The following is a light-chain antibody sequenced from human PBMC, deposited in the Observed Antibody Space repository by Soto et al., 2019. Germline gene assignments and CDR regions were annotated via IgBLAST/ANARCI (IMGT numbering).Light chain of an antibody. CDR3: AAWDDSLNVYV. CDR2: SHN. CDR1: SSNIGSNT. Sequence: QSVLTQPPSASGTPGQRVTISCSGSSSNIGSNTVNWYQQLPGTAPKLLIYSHNQRPSGVPDRFCGSKSGTSASLAISGLQSEDEADYYCAAWDDSLNVYVFGTGIKVTVL. J-gene: IGLJ1*01. V-gene: IGLV1-44*01.